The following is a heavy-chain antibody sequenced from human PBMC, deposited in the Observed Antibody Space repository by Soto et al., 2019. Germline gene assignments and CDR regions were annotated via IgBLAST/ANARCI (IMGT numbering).Heavy chain of an antibody. CDR3: ARHGSGIEYYFDY. J-gene: IGHJ4*02. V-gene: IGHV1-69*13. CDR1: GGTFSSYA. D-gene: IGHD6-13*01. CDR2: IIPIFGTA. Sequence: ASVKVSCKASGGTFSSYAISRVRQAPGQGLEWMGGIIPIFGTANYAQKFQGRVTITADESTSTAYMELSSLRSEDTAVYYCARHGSGIEYYFDYWGQGTLVTVSS.